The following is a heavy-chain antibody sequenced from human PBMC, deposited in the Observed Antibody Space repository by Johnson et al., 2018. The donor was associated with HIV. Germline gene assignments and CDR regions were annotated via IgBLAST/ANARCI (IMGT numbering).Heavy chain of an antibody. V-gene: IGHV3-30*03. Sequence: GGLVKPGGSLRLSCAASGFTFSSHGMHWVRQAPGQGLEWVSVTSYDGSNKYYVDSVKGRFTISRDNSKNTLYLQMNSLRPDDTAVYYCARGSSGQMNGALDIWGQGTMVIVSS. CDR3: ARGSSGQMNGALDI. J-gene: IGHJ3*02. D-gene: IGHD3-22*01. CDR2: TSYDGSNK. CDR1: GFTFSSHG.